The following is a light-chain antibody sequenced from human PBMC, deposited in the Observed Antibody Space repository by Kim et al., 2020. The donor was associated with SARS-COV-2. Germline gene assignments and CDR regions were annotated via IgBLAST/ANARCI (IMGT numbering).Light chain of an antibody. Sequence: GQTVSISCSGSSSNIGNNYVYWYQQVPGSAPKLLVFRNTERPSGVPDRFSGSKSGTSASLAISGLRSDDEADYYCATWDDGLRGGVFGGGTKLTVL. CDR2: RNT. J-gene: IGLJ3*02. CDR3: ATWDDGLRGGV. V-gene: IGLV1-47*01. CDR1: SSNIGNNY.